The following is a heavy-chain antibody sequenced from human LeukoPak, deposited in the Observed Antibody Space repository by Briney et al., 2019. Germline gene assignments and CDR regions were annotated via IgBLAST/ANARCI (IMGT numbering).Heavy chain of an antibody. V-gene: IGHV4-39*01. Sequence: SETLSPTCTVSGGSISSSSYYWGWIRQPPGKGLEWIGSIYYSGSTYYNPSLKSRVTISVDTSKNQFSLKLSSVTAADTAVYYCARHVLELRFLEWLLNWFDPWGQGTLVTVSS. J-gene: IGHJ5*02. CDR1: GGSISSSSYY. CDR3: ARHVLELRFLEWLLNWFDP. D-gene: IGHD3-3*01. CDR2: IYYSGST.